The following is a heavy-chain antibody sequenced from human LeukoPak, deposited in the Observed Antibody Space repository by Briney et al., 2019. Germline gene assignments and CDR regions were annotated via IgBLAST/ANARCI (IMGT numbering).Heavy chain of an antibody. D-gene: IGHD2/OR15-2a*01. V-gene: IGHV3-48*03. CDR2: ISKGGRTV. CDR1: GFTFSSYE. CDR3: ARFDGIFYYFDY. J-gene: IGHJ4*02. Sequence: GGSLRLSCAASGFTFSSYEMNWVRQAPGKGLEWVSYISKGGRTVYYADSVKGRFTISRDNAKNSLYLQMCSLRAEDTAVYYCARFDGIFYYFDYWGQGTLVTVSS.